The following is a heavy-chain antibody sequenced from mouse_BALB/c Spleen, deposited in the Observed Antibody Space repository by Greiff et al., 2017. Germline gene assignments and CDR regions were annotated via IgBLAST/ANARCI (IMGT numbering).Heavy chain of an antibody. CDR1: GYSITSDYA. Sequence: VQLQQSGPGLVKPSQSLSLTCTVTGYSITSDYAWNWIRQFPGNKLEWKGYISYSGSTSYNPSLKSRISITRDTSKNQFCLQLNSVTTEDTATYYCARGGYGNLYYYAMDYWGQGTSVTVSS. D-gene: IGHD2-10*02. V-gene: IGHV3-2*02. J-gene: IGHJ4*01. CDR3: ARGGYGNLYYYAMDY. CDR2: ISYSGST.